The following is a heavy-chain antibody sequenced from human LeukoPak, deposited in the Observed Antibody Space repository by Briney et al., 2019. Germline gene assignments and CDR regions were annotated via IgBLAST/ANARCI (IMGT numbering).Heavy chain of an antibody. Sequence: GGSLRLSCAASGITFSNYDMSWVRQAPGKGLEWVANIKPDGTTKFYVDSVKGRFTISRDNALNSLYLQMNSLRAEDTAIYYCARSIPYGTTWYGRSDYWGQGTLVTVSS. CDR2: IKPDGTTK. V-gene: IGHV3-7*03. D-gene: IGHD6-13*01. CDR3: ARSIPYGTTWYGRSDY. CDR1: GITFSNYD. J-gene: IGHJ4*02.